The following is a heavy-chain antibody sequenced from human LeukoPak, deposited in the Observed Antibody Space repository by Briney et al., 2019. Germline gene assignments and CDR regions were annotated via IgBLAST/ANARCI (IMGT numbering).Heavy chain of an antibody. Sequence: ASVKVSCKASGYTFTDYTMHWLRQAPGQRLDWIGWINGGSGNTKYSPEFQGRVTMTRDTSTSTVYMELSSLRSEDTAVYYCARVGTAMVGDIFDYWGQGTLVTVSS. J-gene: IGHJ4*02. D-gene: IGHD5-18*01. CDR1: GYTFTDYT. CDR2: INGGSGNT. CDR3: ARVGTAMVGDIFDY. V-gene: IGHV1-3*03.